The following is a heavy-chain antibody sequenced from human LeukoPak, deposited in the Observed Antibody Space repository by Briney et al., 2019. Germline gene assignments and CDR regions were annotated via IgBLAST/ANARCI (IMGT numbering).Heavy chain of an antibody. CDR1: GFTFSSYW. Sequence: GGSLRLSCAASGFTFSSYWMSWVRQAPGKGLEWVANIKQDGSEKYYVDSVKGRFTISRDNAKNSLYLQMNSLRAEDTAVYYCARVNRDYVWGSYRHLDYWGQGTLVTVSS. CDR2: IKQDGSEK. V-gene: IGHV3-7*01. D-gene: IGHD3-16*02. CDR3: ARVNRDYVWGSYRHLDY. J-gene: IGHJ4*02.